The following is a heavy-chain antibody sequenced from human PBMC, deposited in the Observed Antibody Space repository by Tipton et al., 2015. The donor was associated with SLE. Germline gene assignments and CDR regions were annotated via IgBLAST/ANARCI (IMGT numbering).Heavy chain of an antibody. Sequence: QVQLVQSGAEVKKPGSSVKVSCKASGGTFSSYAISWVRQAPGQGLEWMGGIIPIFGTANYAQKFQGRVTITTDESTSTAYMELSSLRSEDTAVYYCATAPFGPYDYVWGSYHSHDAFDIWGQGTMVTVSS. CDR2: IIPIFGTA. J-gene: IGHJ3*02. CDR3: ATAPFGPYDYVWGSYHSHDAFDI. V-gene: IGHV1-69*19. CDR1: GGTFSSYA. D-gene: IGHD3-16*02.